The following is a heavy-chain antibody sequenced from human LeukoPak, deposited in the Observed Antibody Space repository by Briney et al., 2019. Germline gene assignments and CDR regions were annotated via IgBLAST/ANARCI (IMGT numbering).Heavy chain of an antibody. J-gene: IGHJ4*02. V-gene: IGHV1-2*02. Sequence: GASVKVSCKASGYTFTGYNMHWVRQAPGQGLEWMGWINPNSGGTNYAQKFQGRVTMTRDTSISTAYMELSRLRSDDTAVYYCARDGEGDFWSGYPHPPSDYWGQGTLVTVSS. CDR2: INPNSGGT. CDR3: ARDGEGDFWSGYPHPPSDY. D-gene: IGHD3-3*01. CDR1: GYTFTGYN.